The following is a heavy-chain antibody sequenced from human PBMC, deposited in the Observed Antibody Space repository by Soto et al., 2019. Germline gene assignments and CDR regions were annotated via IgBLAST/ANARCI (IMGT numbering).Heavy chain of an antibody. CDR3: AKDENDSSGYYYVGFSRGLTN. CDR2: ISYDGSNK. Sequence: GGSLRLSCAASGFTFSSYGMHWVRQAPGKGLEWVAVISYDGSNKYYADSVKGRFTISRDNSKNTLYLQMNSLRAEDTAVYYCAKDENDSSGYYYVGFSRGLTNWGQGTLVTVSS. D-gene: IGHD3-22*01. V-gene: IGHV3-30*18. CDR1: GFTFSSYG. J-gene: IGHJ4*02.